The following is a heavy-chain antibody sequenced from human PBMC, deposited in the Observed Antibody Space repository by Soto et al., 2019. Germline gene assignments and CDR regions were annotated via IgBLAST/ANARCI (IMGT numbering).Heavy chain of an antibody. CDR2: INHSGST. J-gene: IGHJ6*02. CDR3: AREGAVAARYYYYYGMDV. CDR1: GGSFSGYY. V-gene: IGHV4-34*01. D-gene: IGHD6-6*01. Sequence: PSETLSLTCAVCGGSFSGYYWSWIRQPPGKGLEWIGEINHSGSTNYNPSLKSRVTISVDTSKNQFSLKLSSVTAADTAVYYCAREGAVAARYYYYYGMDVWGQGTTVTVSS.